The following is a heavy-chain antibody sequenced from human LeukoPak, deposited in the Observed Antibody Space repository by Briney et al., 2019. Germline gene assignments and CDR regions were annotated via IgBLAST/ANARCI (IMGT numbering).Heavy chain of an antibody. Sequence: GGSLRLSCAASGFTFDDYAMHWVRQAPGKGLEWVSGISWNSGSIGYADSVKGRFTISRDNAKNSLYLQMNSLRAEDTALYYCAKDRVDSGSHKAAFDIWGQGTMVTVSS. D-gene: IGHD1-26*01. CDR3: AKDRVDSGSHKAAFDI. V-gene: IGHV3-9*01. CDR2: ISWNSGSI. CDR1: GFTFDDYA. J-gene: IGHJ3*02.